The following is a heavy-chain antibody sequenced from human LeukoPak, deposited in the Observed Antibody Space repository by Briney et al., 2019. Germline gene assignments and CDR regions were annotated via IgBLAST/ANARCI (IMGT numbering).Heavy chain of an antibody. CDR1: GGTFSSYA. CDR2: IIPIFGTA. V-gene: IGHV1-69*13. D-gene: IGHD6-13*01. J-gene: IGHJ6*02. CDR3: ARVCSSSCDYYYGMDV. Sequence: SVKVSCKASGGTFSSYAISWVRQPPGQGLEWMGGIIPIFGTANYTQKFQGRVTITADESTSTAYMELSSLRSEDTAVYYCARVCSSSCDYYYGMDVWGQGTTVTVSS.